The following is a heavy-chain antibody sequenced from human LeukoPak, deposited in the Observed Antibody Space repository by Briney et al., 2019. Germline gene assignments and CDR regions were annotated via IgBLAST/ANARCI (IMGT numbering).Heavy chain of an antibody. CDR2: ISPSSSSI. Sequence: AGGSLRLSCAASGFTFSSYSMNWVRQAPGKGLEWVPYISPSSSSIYYADSVKGRFTISRDNSKNTLYLQMNSLRAEDTAVYYCAKCVLGYCSGGSRYYFDYWGQGTLVTVSS. J-gene: IGHJ4*02. D-gene: IGHD2-15*01. CDR1: GFTFSSYS. CDR3: AKCVLGYCSGGSRYYFDY. V-gene: IGHV3-48*01.